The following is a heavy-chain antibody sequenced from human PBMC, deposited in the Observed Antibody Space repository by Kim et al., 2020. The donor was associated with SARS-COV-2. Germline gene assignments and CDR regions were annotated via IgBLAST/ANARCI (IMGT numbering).Heavy chain of an antibody. J-gene: IGHJ3*02. Sequence: ADSVKGRLTISRDNSKNTLYLQMNSLRAEDTAVYYCASPQGAALYAFDIWGQGTMVTVSS. D-gene: IGHD6-13*01. V-gene: IGHV3-33*01. CDR3: ASPQGAALYAFDI.